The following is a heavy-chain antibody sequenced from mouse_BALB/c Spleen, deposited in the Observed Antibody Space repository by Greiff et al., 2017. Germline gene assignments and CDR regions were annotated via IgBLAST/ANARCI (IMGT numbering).Heavy chain of an antibody. CDR1: GYSITSDYA. CDR2: ISYSGST. CDR3: ARDYYGSSPFDY. Sequence: EVQLQESGPGLVKPSQSLSLTCTVTGYSITSDYAWNWIRQFPGNKLEWMGYISYSGSTSYNPSLKSRISITRDTSKNQFFLQLNSVTTEDTATYYCARDYYGSSPFDYWGQGTTLTVSS. J-gene: IGHJ2*01. D-gene: IGHD1-1*01. V-gene: IGHV3-2*02.